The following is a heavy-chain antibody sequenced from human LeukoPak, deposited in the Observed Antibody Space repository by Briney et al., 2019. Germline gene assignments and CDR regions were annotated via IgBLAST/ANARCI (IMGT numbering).Heavy chain of an antibody. CDR2: MNPNSGNT. Sequence: ASVKVSCKASGYTFTTYVIHWVRQAPGQRLEWMGWMNPNSGNTGYAQKFQGRVTMTRNTSISTAYMELSSLRSEDTAVYYCARGNYGDYVIDYWGQGTLVTVSS. CDR1: GYTFTTYV. J-gene: IGHJ4*02. V-gene: IGHV1-8*02. CDR3: ARGNYGDYVIDY. D-gene: IGHD4-17*01.